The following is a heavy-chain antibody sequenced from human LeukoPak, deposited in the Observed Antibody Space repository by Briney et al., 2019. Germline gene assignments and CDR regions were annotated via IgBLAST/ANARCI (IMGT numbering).Heavy chain of an antibody. CDR3: ASGGGWVFFN. J-gene: IGHJ4*02. V-gene: IGHV3-7*01. CDR2: IKQDGSEK. D-gene: IGHD6-19*01. CDR1: GFTFSSYW. Sequence: PGGSLRLSCAASGFTFSSYWMSWVRQAPGKGLEWVANIKQDGSEKYYVDSVKGRFTISRDNARNSQFLQMNSLRAEDTAVYYCASGGGWVFFNWGQGTLVTVSS.